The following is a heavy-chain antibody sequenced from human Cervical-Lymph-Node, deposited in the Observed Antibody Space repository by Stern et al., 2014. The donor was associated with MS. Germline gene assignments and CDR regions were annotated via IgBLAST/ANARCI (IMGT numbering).Heavy chain of an antibody. CDR1: GYRFTNNW. J-gene: IGHJ4*02. V-gene: IGHV5-51*03. CDR3: ARRGHGYMGIDY. D-gene: IGHD1-1*01. Sequence: EVQLVESGAEVRKPGESLRISCEVSGYRFTNNWIGWGRQVPGKGLEWMGIIYPGDSETRYSPSFQGQVTILVDKSNSTTYLQWSSLKASDTAIYYCARRGHGYMGIDYWGQGTLVTVSS. CDR2: IYPGDSET.